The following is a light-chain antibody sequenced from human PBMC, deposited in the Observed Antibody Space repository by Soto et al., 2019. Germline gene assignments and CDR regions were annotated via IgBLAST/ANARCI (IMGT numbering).Light chain of an antibody. CDR1: QSSNYW. V-gene: IGKV1-5*03. CDR3: QQYASFPRT. Sequence: DIQMTQSPSTLSASVGDRVTITCRASQSSNYWLAWYQQKPGKAPKLFIFKASTLESGVPSRFSGSGSGTEFTLSISGRQPDDFATYFCQQYASFPRTFGQGTKVEIK. J-gene: IGKJ1*01. CDR2: KAS.